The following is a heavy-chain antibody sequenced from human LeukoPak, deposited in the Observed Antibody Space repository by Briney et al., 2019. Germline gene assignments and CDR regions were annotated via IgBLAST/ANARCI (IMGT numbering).Heavy chain of an antibody. CDR2: IYPGDSDT. J-gene: IGHJ6*03. CDR1: GYSFTNFK. CDR3: ARLSGYDYYYYYYMDV. V-gene: IGHV5-51*03. D-gene: IGHD1-1*01. Sequence: PGESLKISCKGSGYSFTNFKIGWVRQMPGKGLEWMGIIYPGDSDTRYSPSFQGQVTISADKSISTAYLQWSSLKASDTAMYYCARLSGYDYYYYYYMDVWGKGTTVTVSS.